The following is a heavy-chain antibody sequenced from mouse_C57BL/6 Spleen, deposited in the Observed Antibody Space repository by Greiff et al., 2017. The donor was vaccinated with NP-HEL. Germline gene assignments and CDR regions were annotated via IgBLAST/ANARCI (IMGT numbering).Heavy chain of an antibody. J-gene: IGHJ4*01. D-gene: IGHD2-4*01. Sequence: VQLQESGPELVKPGASVKISCKASGYSFTSYYIHWVKQRPGQGLEWIGWIYPGSGNTKYNEKFKGKATLTADTSSSTAYMQLSSLTSEDSAVYYCARGYDYGDAMDYWGQGTSVTVSS. CDR2: IYPGSGNT. V-gene: IGHV1-66*01. CDR1: GYSFTSYY. CDR3: ARGYDYGDAMDY.